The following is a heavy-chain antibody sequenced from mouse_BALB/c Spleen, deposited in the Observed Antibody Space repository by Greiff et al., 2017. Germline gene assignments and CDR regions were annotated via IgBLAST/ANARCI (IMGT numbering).Heavy chain of an antibody. Sequence: DVKLVESGGGLVKPGGSLKLSCAASGFTFSDYYMYWVRQTPEKRLEWVATISDGGSYTYYPDSVKGRFTISRDNAKNNLYLQMSSLKSEDTAMYYCARELRGGYAMDYWGQGTSVTVSS. J-gene: IGHJ4*01. V-gene: IGHV5-4*02. D-gene: IGHD1-1*01. CDR1: GFTFSDYY. CDR3: ARELRGGYAMDY. CDR2: ISDGGSYT.